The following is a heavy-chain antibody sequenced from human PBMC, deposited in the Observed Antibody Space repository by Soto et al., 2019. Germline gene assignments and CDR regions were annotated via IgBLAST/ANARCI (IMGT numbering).Heavy chain of an antibody. D-gene: IGHD3-10*01. CDR1: GYTFNNYD. CDR2: MNPNSGNT. V-gene: IGHV1-8*02. J-gene: IGHJ5*01. CDR3: TRAYGAETFDF. Sequence: GASVKVSCKASGYTFNNYDIHWVRQAPGHGLEWMGWMNPNSGNTGYEQNFRGRVTMTQNTAIGTAYMELSSLRSDDTATYYCTRAYGAETFDFWGQGNLVTVSS.